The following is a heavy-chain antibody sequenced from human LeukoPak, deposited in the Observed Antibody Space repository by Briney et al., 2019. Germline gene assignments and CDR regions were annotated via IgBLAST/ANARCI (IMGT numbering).Heavy chain of an antibody. D-gene: IGHD3-3*01. CDR3: ARVPPRNDFWSGYWRDYYYYYYMDV. CDR1: GYTFITYN. J-gene: IGHJ6*03. V-gene: IGHV1-18*01. Sequence: ASVKVSCKASGYTFITYNINWVRQAPGQGLEWMGWISGYNGNTNYAQKLQGRVTITADKSTSTAYMELSSLRSEDTAVYYCARVPPRNDFWSGYWRDYYYYYYMDVWGKGTTVTVSS. CDR2: ISGYNGNT.